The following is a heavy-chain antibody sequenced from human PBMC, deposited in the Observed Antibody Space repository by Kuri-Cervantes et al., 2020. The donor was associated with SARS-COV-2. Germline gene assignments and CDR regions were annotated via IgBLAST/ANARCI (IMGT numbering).Heavy chain of an antibody. Sequence: SETLSLTCTVSGGSISSSSYYWGWIRQPPGKGLEWNGSIYYSGSTYYNPSLKSRVTISVDTSKNQFSLKLSSVTAADAAVYYCASRYFDFWSGYYNNYYGMDVWGQGTTVTVSS. V-gene: IGHV4-39*01. D-gene: IGHD3-3*01. CDR1: GGSISSSSYY. CDR2: IYYSGST. CDR3: ASRYFDFWSGYYNNYYGMDV. J-gene: IGHJ6*02.